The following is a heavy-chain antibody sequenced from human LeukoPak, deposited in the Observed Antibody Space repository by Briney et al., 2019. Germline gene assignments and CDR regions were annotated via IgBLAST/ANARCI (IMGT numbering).Heavy chain of an antibody. CDR3: ARLGQPNAFDV. J-gene: IGHJ3*01. V-gene: IGHV4-39*07. D-gene: IGHD7-27*01. Sequence: PSETLSLTCTVSGGSISSSSYYWGWIRQPPGKGLEWIGSIYYSGSTNYNPSLKSRVTISADTSENQFSLKVTSVTAADTAVYYCARLGQPNAFDVWGQGTMVTVSS. CDR2: IYYSGST. CDR1: GGSISSSSYY.